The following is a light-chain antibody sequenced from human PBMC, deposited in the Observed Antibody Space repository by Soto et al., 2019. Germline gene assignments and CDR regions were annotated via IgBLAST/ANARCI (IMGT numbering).Light chain of an antibody. V-gene: IGKV1-5*01. CDR2: DAS. CDR1: QYISSW. CDR3: QEYNGFYRT. J-gene: IGKJ1*01. Sequence: DIQMTQSPSTLSASVGDRVTITCRASQYISSWLAWYQQKPGKAPNLLIYDASSLQSGVPSRFSGSRSGTEFTLTISSLQPEDSATYYCQEYNGFYRTFGQGTKVEIK.